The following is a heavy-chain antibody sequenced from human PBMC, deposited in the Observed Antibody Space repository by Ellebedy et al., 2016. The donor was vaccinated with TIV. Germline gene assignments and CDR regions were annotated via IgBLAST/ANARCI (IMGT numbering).Heavy chain of an antibody. J-gene: IGHJ4*02. Sequence: SGPTLVTPTQTLTLTCTFSGFSLSTSGAGVGWIRQPPGKALEWLTLIYWDDDNRYSPSLKSRLTITKDTSKNQVVLTMTNMDPVDTATYYCAHTPSGYFPDCWGQGTLVTVSS. D-gene: IGHD3-22*01. CDR3: AHTPSGYFPDC. CDR1: GFSLSTSGAG. V-gene: IGHV2-5*02. CDR2: IYWDDDN.